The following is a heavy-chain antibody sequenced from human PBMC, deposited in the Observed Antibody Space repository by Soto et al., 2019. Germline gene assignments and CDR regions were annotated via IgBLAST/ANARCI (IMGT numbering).Heavy chain of an antibody. D-gene: IGHD4-4*01. Sequence: QVQLVESGGGVVQPGRSLRLSCAASGFTFSSYGMHWVRQAPGKGLEWVAVIWYDGSNKYYAYSVKGRFTISRDNSKSTLYLQMNSLRAEDTAVYYCARVGNRDAFDIWGQGTMVTFSS. CDR3: ARVGNRDAFDI. CDR1: GFTFSSYG. V-gene: IGHV3-33*01. CDR2: IWYDGSNK. J-gene: IGHJ3*02.